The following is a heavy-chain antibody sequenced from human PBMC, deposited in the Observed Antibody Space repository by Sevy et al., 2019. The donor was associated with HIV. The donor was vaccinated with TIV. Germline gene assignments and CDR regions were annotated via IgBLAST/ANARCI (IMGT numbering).Heavy chain of an antibody. CDR3: ARGDCSSTSCYSYYYGMDV. J-gene: IGHJ6*02. Sequence: GGSLRLSCAASGFTFSSYAMHWVRQAPGKGLEWVAVISYDGSNKYYADSVKGRFTISRDNSKNTLYLQMNSLRAEDTAGYYCARGDCSSTSCYSYYYGMDVWGQGTTVTVSS. CDR1: GFTFSSYA. V-gene: IGHV3-30*04. D-gene: IGHD2-2*01. CDR2: ISYDGSNK.